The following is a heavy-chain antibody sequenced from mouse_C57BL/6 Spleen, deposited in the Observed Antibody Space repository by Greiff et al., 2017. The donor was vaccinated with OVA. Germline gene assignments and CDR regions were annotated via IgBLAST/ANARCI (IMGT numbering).Heavy chain of an antibody. CDR3: ARDSYYGERGYYFDY. D-gene: IGHD2-10*01. J-gene: IGHJ2*01. V-gene: IGHV3-6*01. CDR1: GYSITSGYY. Sequence: EVKLMESGPGLVKPSQSLSLTCSVTGYSITSGYYWHWIRQFPGNKLEWMGYISYDGSNNYNPSLKNRISITRDTSKNQFFLKLNSVTTEDTATYYCARDSYYGERGYYFDYWGQGTTLTVSS. CDR2: ISYDGSN.